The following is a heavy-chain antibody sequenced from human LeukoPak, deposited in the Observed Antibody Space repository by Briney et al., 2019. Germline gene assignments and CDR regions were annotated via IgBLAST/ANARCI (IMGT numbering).Heavy chain of an antibody. CDR1: GFTVSSNY. J-gene: IGHJ4*02. CDR2: IYNTGST. D-gene: IGHD3-10*01. V-gene: IGHV3-66*01. Sequence: GGSLRLSCAASGFTVSSNYMSWVRQAPGKGLEWVSVIYNTGSTYYADSVKGRFTISRDNSKNTLYLQMNSLRAEDTAVYYCARAPYGSGSYSGSDYWGQGTLVTVSS. CDR3: ARAPYGSGSYSGSDY.